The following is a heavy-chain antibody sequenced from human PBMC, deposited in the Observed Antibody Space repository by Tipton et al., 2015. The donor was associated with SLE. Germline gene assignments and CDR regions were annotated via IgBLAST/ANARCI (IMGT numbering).Heavy chain of an antibody. CDR2: IYYSGST. V-gene: IGHV4-59*01. CDR3: ARVACSGGSFFSGYDAFDI. CDR1: GGSISSYY. Sequence: TLSLTCTVSGGSISSYYWGWIRQPPGKGLEWIGYIYYSGSTNYNPSLKSRVTISVDTSKNQFSLKLSSVTAADTAVYYCARVACSGGSFFSGYDAFDIWGQGTMFPVSS. D-gene: IGHD2-15*01. J-gene: IGHJ3*02.